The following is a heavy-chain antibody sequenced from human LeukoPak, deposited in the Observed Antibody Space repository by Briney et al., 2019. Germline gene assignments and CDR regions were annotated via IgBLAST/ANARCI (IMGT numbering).Heavy chain of an antibody. J-gene: IGHJ4*02. CDR3: VRDIVPYSSNWYYFDY. CDR1: GITVSRNY. Sequence: GGSLRLSCAASGITVSRNYMSWVRQAPGKGLEWVSIIYDGGATYYADSVKGRFTISRDNFKNTLYLQMNSLRAEDTAVYYCVRDIVPYSSNWYYFDYWGQGTLVTVSS. V-gene: IGHV3-66*01. CDR2: IYDGGAT. D-gene: IGHD6-13*01.